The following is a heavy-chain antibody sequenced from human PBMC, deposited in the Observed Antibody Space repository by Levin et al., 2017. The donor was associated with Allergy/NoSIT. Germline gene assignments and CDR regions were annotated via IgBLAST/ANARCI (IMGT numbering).Heavy chain of an antibody. CDR2: ISYDGSNK. J-gene: IGHJ4*02. CDR1: GFTFSSYA. V-gene: IGHV3-30-3*01. Sequence: AGGSPRLSCAASGFTFSSYAMHWVRQAPGKGLEWVAVISYDGSNKYYADSVKGRFTISRDNSKNTLYLQMNSLRAEDTAVYYCAREWATMVRGAAFDYWGQGTLVTVSS. CDR3: AREWATMVRGAAFDY. D-gene: IGHD3-10*01.